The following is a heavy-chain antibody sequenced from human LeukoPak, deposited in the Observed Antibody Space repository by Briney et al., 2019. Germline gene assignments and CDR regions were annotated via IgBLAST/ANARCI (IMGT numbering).Heavy chain of an antibody. CDR2: ISAYNGNT. J-gene: IGHJ4*02. CDR3: ARDSGGYSGYDFWDY. Sequence: ASVKVSCKASGYTFTTYGISWVRQAPGQGLEWTGWISAYNGNTNSAQKLQGRVTMTTDTSTSTAYMEMGSLRSDDTAVYYCARDSGGYSGYDFWDYWGQGTLVTVSS. CDR1: GYTFTTYG. D-gene: IGHD5-12*01. V-gene: IGHV1-18*01.